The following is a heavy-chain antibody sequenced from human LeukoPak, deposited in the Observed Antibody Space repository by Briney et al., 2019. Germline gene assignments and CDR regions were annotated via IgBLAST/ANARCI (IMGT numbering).Heavy chain of an antibody. CDR1: GFTFSSYG. Sequence: GGTLRLSCAASGFTFSSYGMSWVRQAPGKGLEWVSAISGSGGSTYYADSVKGRFTISRDNSKNTLYLQMNSPRAEDTAVYYCAKVAKYSSSWYWGYYYYYMDVWGKGTTVTISS. V-gene: IGHV3-23*01. CDR3: AKVAKYSSSWYWGYYYYYMDV. D-gene: IGHD6-13*01. CDR2: ISGSGGST. J-gene: IGHJ6*03.